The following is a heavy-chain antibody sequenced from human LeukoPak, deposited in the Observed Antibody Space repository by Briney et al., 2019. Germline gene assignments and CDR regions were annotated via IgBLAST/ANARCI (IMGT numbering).Heavy chain of an antibody. Sequence: GGSLRLSCAASGFTFSSYSMNWVRQAPGKGLEWVSSIGSSSSYIYYADSVKGRFNISRDNAKNSLYLKMHSLRAEDTAVYYCASALGELLFPYYYYYMDVWGKGTTVTVSS. J-gene: IGHJ6*03. V-gene: IGHV3-21*01. CDR1: GFTFSSYS. D-gene: IGHD3-10*01. CDR2: IGSSSSYI. CDR3: ASALGELLFPYYYYYMDV.